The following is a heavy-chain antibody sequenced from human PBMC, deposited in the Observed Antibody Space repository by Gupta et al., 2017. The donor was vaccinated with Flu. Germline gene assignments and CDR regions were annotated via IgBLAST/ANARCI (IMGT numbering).Heavy chain of an antibody. V-gene: IGHV3-74*01. J-gene: IGHJ6*02. CDR1: GFTFSPHW. CDR3: VRGQLTPGMDV. CDR2: INSDGSSA. D-gene: IGHD3-9*01. Sequence: CAASGFTFSPHWMHWVRQAPGKGLVWVSRINSDGSSANTADSVKGRFTISRDNAKNTLHLQMNSLRAEDTAVYYCVRGQLTPGMDVWGQGTTVTVSS.